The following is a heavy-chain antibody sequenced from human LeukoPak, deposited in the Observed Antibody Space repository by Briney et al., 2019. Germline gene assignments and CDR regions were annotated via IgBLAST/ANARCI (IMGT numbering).Heavy chain of an antibody. D-gene: IGHD3-10*01. CDR1: GFTFSSYW. J-gene: IGHJ6*03. CDR3: ARDGFLPHNYYFFYMDA. CDR2: INQDGSEK. V-gene: IGHV3-7*01. Sequence: PGGSLRLSCAASGFTFSSYWMSWVRQAPGKGVEWVANINQDGSEKYYVDSVKGRFTISRDNAKNSLYLQMSSLRAEDTALYYCARDGFLPHNYYFFYMDAWGKGTTVTVSS.